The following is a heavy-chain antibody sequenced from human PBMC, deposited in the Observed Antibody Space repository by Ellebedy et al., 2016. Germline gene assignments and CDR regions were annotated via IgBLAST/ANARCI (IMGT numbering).Heavy chain of an antibody. CDR2: IYYSGST. D-gene: IGHD5-18*01. V-gene: IGHV4-59*01. Sequence: GSLRLXCTVSGGSISSYYWSWIRQPPGKGLEWIGYIYYSGSTNYNPSLKSRVTISVDTSKNQFSLKLSSVTAADTAVYYCARAVDTAMGVHYYYYYYMDVWGKGTTVTVSS. CDR3: ARAVDTAMGVHYYYYYYMDV. CDR1: GGSISSYY. J-gene: IGHJ6*03.